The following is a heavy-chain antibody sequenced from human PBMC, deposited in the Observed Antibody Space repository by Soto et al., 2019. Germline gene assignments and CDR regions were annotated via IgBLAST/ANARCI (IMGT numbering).Heavy chain of an antibody. D-gene: IGHD5-12*01. V-gene: IGHV1-2*04. CDR1: GYTFTGYY. CDR3: ARDNRFRVATIPGY. J-gene: IGHJ4*02. Sequence: ASVKVSCKASGYTFTGYYMHCVRQAPGQGLEWMGWINPNSGGTNYAQKFQGWVTMTRGTSISTAYMELSRLRSDDTAVYYCARDNRFRVATIPGYWGQGTLVTVSS. CDR2: INPNSGGT.